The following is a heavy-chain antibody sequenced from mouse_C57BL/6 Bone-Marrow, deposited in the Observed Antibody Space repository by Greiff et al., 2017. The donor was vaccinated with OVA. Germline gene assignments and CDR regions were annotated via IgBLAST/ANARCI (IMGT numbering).Heavy chain of an antibody. J-gene: IGHJ1*03. D-gene: IGHD1-1*01. CDR1: GFTFSSYT. CDR3: ARHSHYGSSYWYFDV. CDR2: ISGGGGNT. V-gene: IGHV5-9*01. Sequence: EVQGVESGGGLVKPGGSLKLSCAASGFTFSSYTMSWVRQTPEKRLEWVATISGGGGNTYYPDSVKGRFTISRDNAKNTLYLQMSSLRSEDTALYYCARHSHYGSSYWYFDVWGTGTTVTVSS.